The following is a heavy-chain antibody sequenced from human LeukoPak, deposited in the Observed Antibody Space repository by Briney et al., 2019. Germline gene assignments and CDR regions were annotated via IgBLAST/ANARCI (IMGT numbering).Heavy chain of an antibody. V-gene: IGHV5-51*01. CDR2: IYPGDSDT. D-gene: IGHD4-11*01. Sequence: GESLKISCKGSGYSFTSYWIGWVRQMPGKGLEWMGIIYPGDSDTRYSPSFQGQVTISADKSISTAYLQWSSLKASDTAMYYCARAPYSTYYYYYMDVWGKGTTVTVSS. J-gene: IGHJ6*03. CDR3: ARAPYSTYYYYYMDV. CDR1: GYSFTSYW.